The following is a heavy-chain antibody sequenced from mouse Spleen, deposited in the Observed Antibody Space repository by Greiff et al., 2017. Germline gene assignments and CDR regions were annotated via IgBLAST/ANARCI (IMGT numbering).Heavy chain of an antibody. V-gene: IGHV5-6*02. CDR1: GFTFSSYG. CDR3: ARFYSNGYFDV. D-gene: IGHD2-5*01. J-gene: IGHJ1*03. CDR2: ISSGGSYT. Sequence: EVKLVESGGDLVKPGGSLKLSCAASGFTFSSYGMSWVRQTPDKRLEWVATISSGGSYTYYPDSVKGRFTISRDNAKNTLYLQMSSLKSEDTAMYYCARFYSNGYFDVWGTGTTVTVSS.